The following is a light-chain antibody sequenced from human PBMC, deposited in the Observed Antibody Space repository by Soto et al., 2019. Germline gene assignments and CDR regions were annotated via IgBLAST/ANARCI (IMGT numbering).Light chain of an antibody. CDR2: DVN. V-gene: IGLV2-8*01. J-gene: IGLJ1*01. CDR3: VSFAGGTYV. Sequence: QSVLAQPPSASGSPGQSVTISCTGTSSDVGAYIFVSWYQQHPGKAPKLMVYDVNRRPPGVPDRFFGSKSGNTASLTVSGIQAEDEDDYYCVSFAGGTYVFGTGTKVTVL. CDR1: SSDVGAYIF.